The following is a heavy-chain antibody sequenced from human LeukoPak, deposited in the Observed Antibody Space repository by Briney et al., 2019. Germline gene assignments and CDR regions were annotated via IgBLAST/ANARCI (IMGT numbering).Heavy chain of an antibody. CDR3: ARGFGGWYFDY. V-gene: IGHV3-66*01. CDR2: IYSGGNT. CDR1: GFTVSSNY. J-gene: IGHJ4*02. D-gene: IGHD6-19*01. Sequence: AGGSLRLSCAASGFTVSSNYMSWVRQAAGKGLDWVSVIYSGGNTDYADSVKGRFTVSGDNSKTTLYLQIHRLRAEDTAVYYCARGFGGWYFDYWGQGTLVTVSS.